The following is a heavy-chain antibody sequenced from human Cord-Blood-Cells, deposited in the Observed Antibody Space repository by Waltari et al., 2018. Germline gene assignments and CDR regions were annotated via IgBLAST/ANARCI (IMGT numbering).Heavy chain of an antibody. Sequence: QVQLQQWGAGLLKPSETLSLTSAVYGGSFLGYYWSWIRQPPGKGLEWIGEINHSGSTNYNPSLRSRVTISVDTSKTQFSLKLSSVTAADTAVYYCARGRDYGGNVCYGMDVWGQGTTVTVSS. CDR1: GGSFLGYY. D-gene: IGHD4-17*01. CDR2: INHSGST. J-gene: IGHJ6*02. V-gene: IGHV4-34*01. CDR3: ARGRDYGGNVCYGMDV.